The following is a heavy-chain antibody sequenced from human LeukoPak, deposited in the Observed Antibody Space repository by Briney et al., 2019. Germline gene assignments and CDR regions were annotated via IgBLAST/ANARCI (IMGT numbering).Heavy chain of an antibody. V-gene: IGHV4-39*07. CDR3: ARADYGGNPRFDY. CDR1: GGSISSSSYY. D-gene: IGHD4-23*01. J-gene: IGHJ4*02. CDR2: IYYSGST. Sequence: SETLSLTCTVSGGSISSSSYYWGWIRQPPGKGLEWIGSIYYSGSTYYNPSLKSRVTISVDTSKNQFSLKLSSVTAADTAVYYCARADYGGNPRFDYWGQGTLVTVSS.